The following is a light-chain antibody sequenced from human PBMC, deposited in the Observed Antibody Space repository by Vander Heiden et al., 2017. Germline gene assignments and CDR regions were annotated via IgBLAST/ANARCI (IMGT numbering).Light chain of an antibody. CDR1: RSDIGGYNY. Sequence: QSALTQPASVSGSPGQSITISCTGTRSDIGGYNYVSWYQQSSGKAPKVLIYEVSKWPSGASNRFSGSKSGNTASLTISGLQAEDEADYYCSSYTARGTWVFGGGTKLTVL. V-gene: IGLV2-14*01. J-gene: IGLJ3*02. CDR2: EVS. CDR3: SSYTARGTWV.